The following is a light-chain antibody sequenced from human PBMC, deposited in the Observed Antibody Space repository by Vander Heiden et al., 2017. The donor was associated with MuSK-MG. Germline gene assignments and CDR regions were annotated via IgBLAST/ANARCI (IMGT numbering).Light chain of an antibody. CDR2: PAS. CDR3: QKRYSTPRT. Sequence: DLQMTQSPSSLSASVCDRVTITCRPSQSIRSYLHWYQLKPGKAPKLLIYPASSMQRGDQSRVGGSGGETDLSLTISSMQHEDLATYVYQKRYSTPRTFGQGTKVEIK. J-gene: IGKJ1*01. CDR1: QSIRSY. V-gene: IGKV1-39*01.